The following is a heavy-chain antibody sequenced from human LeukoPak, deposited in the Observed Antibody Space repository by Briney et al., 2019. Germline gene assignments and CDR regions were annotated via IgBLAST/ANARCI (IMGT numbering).Heavy chain of an antibody. CDR1: GFTFTSYN. CDR2: ISSSSRTI. Sequence: GGSLRLSCAASGFTFTSYNMNWVRRAPGQGLEWVSYISSSSRTIYYADSVKGRFTISRDNAKNSLYLQMNSLRAEDTAVYYCAGDFLEDTQWGQGTLVTVSS. J-gene: IGHJ4*02. V-gene: IGHV3-48*01. CDR3: AGDFLEDTQ. D-gene: IGHD2-2*02.